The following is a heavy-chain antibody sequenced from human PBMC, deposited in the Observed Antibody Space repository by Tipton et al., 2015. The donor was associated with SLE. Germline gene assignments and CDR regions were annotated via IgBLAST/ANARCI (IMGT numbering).Heavy chain of an antibody. D-gene: IGHD3-10*01. CDR2: IIDSGST. J-gene: IGHJ3*02. Sequence: GLVKPSETLSLTCAVYGGSFSGYYWSWIRQPPGKGLEWIGEIIDSGSTNYNPSLKSRVTISVDTSKNQFSLKLSSVTAADTAVYYCAKGRFRGFPDAFDIWGQGTMVTVSS. V-gene: IGHV4-34*12. CDR1: GGSFSGYY. CDR3: AKGRFRGFPDAFDI.